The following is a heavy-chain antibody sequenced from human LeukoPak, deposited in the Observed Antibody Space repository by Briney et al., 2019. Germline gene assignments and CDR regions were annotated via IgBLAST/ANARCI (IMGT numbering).Heavy chain of an antibody. D-gene: IGHD3-10*01. CDR3: AKGLLLLWFGELDC. J-gene: IGHJ4*02. CDR1: GFTFSSYA. V-gene: IGHV3-23*01. Sequence: PGGSLRLSCAASGFTFSSYAMSWVRQAPGKGLEWVSAISGSGGSTYYADSVKGRFTISRDNSKNTLYLQMNSLRAEDTAVYYCAKGLLLLWFGELDCWGQGTLVTVSS. CDR2: ISGSGGST.